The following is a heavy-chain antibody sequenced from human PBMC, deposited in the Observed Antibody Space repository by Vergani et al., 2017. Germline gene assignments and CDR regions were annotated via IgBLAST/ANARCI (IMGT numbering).Heavy chain of an antibody. Sequence: HVPLVHSGAEVKKPGSSVKVSCKVSGGTFSSYTMSWARQAPGQGLEWMGRIIPILGIVNYAQKFQGRVTITADKSTSTAYMELSSLRSEDTAVYYCASAGPPGGWFDPWGQGTLVTVSS. CDR2: IIPILGIV. CDR3: ASAGPPGGWFDP. J-gene: IGHJ5*02. D-gene: IGHD1-26*01. V-gene: IGHV1-69*02. CDR1: GGTFSSYT.